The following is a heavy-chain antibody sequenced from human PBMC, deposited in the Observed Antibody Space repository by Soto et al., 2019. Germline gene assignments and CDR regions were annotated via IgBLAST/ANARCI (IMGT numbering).Heavy chain of an antibody. V-gene: IGHV4-4*09. CDR1: GVSISNSY. CDR2: IWNSGTT. D-gene: IGHD6-19*01. Sequence: QVQLQESGPGLVKPSETMSLTCTVSGVSISNSYCSWVRQPPGKKLEWIGHIWNSGTTDYNPSLRGRVTMSVGPPRTQVSLRLTSVTATDTPVYYCARGGGSYTTGWYNDYWGQGTLVTVSS. CDR3: ARGGGSYTTGWYNDY. J-gene: IGHJ4*02.